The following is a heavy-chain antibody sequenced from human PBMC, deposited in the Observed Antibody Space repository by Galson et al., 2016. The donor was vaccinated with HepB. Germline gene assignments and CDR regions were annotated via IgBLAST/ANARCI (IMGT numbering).Heavy chain of an antibody. CDR3: VKVMGRSYNDYVPPFDS. J-gene: IGHJ4*02. Sequence: SLRLSCAASGFTFSTYGMHWVRQAPGKGLEWVAVISYDGSNKYYADSVKGRFTISRDNSENTLYLHMNRLRVEDTAVYYCVKVMGRSYNDYVPPFDSWGQGALVTVSS. D-gene: IGHD4/OR15-4a*01. CDR2: ISYDGSNK. CDR1: GFTFSTYG. V-gene: IGHV3-30*18.